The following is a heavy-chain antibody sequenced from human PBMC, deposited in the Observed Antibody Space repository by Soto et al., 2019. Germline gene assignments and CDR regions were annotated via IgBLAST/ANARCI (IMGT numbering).Heavy chain of an antibody. Sequence: GGSLRLSCAASGVTFATYGMSWVRQAPGKGLEWVSGISGSGGSTYYADSVKGRFTISRDNSKNTLYLQMNSLRSEDTAIYYCAHGSLTPDYWGQGTLVTVSS. J-gene: IGHJ4*02. CDR3: AHGSLTPDY. V-gene: IGHV3-23*01. CDR1: GVTFATYG. CDR2: ISGSGGST.